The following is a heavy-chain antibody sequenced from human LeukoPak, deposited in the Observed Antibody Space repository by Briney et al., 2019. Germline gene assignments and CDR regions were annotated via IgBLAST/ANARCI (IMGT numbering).Heavy chain of an antibody. J-gene: IGHJ4*02. CDR1: GFTFSSYG. D-gene: IGHD6-13*01. CDR2: IRNDGSNK. Sequence: PGGSLRLSCAASGFTFSSYGMHWVRQAPGKGLEWVAFIRNDGSNKYYADSVEGRFTISRDNSKNTLYLQMNSLRTEDTAVYYCATPGTSSWPNWGQGTLVTVSS. CDR3: ATPGTSSWPN. V-gene: IGHV3-30*02.